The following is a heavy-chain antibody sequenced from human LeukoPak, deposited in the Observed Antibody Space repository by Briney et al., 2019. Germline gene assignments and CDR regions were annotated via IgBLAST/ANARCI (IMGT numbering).Heavy chain of an antibody. CDR1: GGSINNHY. Sequence: SETLSLTCIVSGGSINNHYWTWIRQTPGKGLEWIGDIHYTGTTKYNPSLKSRVTISVDTSKNQFSLKLSSVTAADTAVYYCARTGGGLYTRLWFDPWGQGTLVTVSS. J-gene: IGHJ5*02. CDR2: IHYTGTT. V-gene: IGHV4-59*11. CDR3: ARTGGGLYTRLWFDP. D-gene: IGHD1-14*01.